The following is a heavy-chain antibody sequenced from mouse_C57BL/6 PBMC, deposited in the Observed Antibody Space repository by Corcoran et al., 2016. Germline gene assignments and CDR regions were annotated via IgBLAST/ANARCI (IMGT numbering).Heavy chain of an antibody. CDR3: ARMIYYGNPAWFAY. J-gene: IGHJ3*01. D-gene: IGHD2-1*01. CDR2: INTYSGVP. V-gene: IGHV9-3*01. CDR1: GYTFTTYG. Sequence: QIQLVQSGPELKKPGETVKISCKASGYTFTTYGMSWVKQAPGKGLKWMGWINTYSGVPTYADDFKGRFAFSLETSASTAYLQINNLKNEDTATYFCARMIYYGNPAWFAYWGQGTLVTVSA.